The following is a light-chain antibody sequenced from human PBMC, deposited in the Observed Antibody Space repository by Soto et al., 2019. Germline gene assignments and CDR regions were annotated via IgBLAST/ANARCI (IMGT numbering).Light chain of an antibody. CDR2: STD. CDR3: VLYMGRGIGV. J-gene: IGLJ3*02. Sequence: QTVVTQAPSFSVSPGRTVTLTCGLSSGSVSATYYPTWYQPTPGQPPRTLIYSTDTRSSGVPDRFSGSILGNKAALTITGAQEDDESDYYCVLYMGRGIGVFGGGTKLTVL. CDR1: SGSVSATYY. V-gene: IGLV8-61*01.